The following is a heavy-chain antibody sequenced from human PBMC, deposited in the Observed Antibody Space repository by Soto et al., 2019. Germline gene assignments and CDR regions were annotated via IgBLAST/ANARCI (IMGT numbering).Heavy chain of an antibody. D-gene: IGHD5-18*01. CDR2: IIPTFGTA. CDR1: GGTFSSYA. V-gene: IGHV1-69*06. CDR3: AKAIGTAMVPSYYGMDV. Sequence: SVKVSCKASGGTFSSYAISWVRQAPGQGLEWMGGIIPTFGTANYAQKFKGRVTITADKSTSTAYMELSSLRSEDTAVYYCAKAIGTAMVPSYYGMDVWGQGTTVTVSS. J-gene: IGHJ6*02.